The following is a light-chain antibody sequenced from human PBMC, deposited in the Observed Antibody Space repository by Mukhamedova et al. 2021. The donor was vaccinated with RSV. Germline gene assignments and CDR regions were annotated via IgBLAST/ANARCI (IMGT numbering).Light chain of an antibody. CDR3: LHAIQTLLT. V-gene: IGKV2-28*01. Sequence: SNGHNYLDWYLQKPGHSPQLLIYLGSNRASGVPDRFSGSGSGTDFTLKISRLEAXYVVFYYFLHAIQTLLTFC. CDR2: LGS. J-gene: IGKJ4*01. CDR1: SNGHNY.